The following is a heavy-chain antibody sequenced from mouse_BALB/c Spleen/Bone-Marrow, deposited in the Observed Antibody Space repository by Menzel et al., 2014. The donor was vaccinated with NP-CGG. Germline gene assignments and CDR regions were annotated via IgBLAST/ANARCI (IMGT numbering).Heavy chain of an antibody. CDR1: GFTFSSYA. CDR2: ISSGGSYT. Sequence: EVQLVESGGGLVKPGGSLKLSCAASGFTFSSYAMSWVRQTPEKRLEWVATISSGGSYTYYPDSVKGRFTISRDNAKNTLYLQMSSLRSEDTAMYYCARRYYGSSYCFDYWGQGTTLTVSS. J-gene: IGHJ2*01. D-gene: IGHD1-1*01. CDR3: ARRYYGSSYCFDY. V-gene: IGHV5-9-3*01.